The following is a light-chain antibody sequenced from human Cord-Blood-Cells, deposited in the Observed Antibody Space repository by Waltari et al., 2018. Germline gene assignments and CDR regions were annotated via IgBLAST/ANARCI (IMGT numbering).Light chain of an antibody. V-gene: IGLV1-51*01. CDR1: SSNIGNNY. Sequence: QSVLTQPPSVSAAPGQKVTISCSGSSSNIGNNYVSCYQHLPGTAPKPLIYDNNKRPAGIPDRFSGSKAGTSATLGITGLQTGDEADYYCGTWDSSLSAYVFGTGTKVTVL. CDR2: DNN. J-gene: IGLJ1*01. CDR3: GTWDSSLSAYV.